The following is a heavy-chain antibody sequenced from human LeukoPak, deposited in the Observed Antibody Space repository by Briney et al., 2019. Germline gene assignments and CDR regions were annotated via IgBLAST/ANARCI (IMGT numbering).Heavy chain of an antibody. CDR3: ARRWYFDY. D-gene: IGHD6-13*01. V-gene: IGHV3-23*01. CDR1: GFTFSNYA. Sequence: GGSLRLSCAASGFTFSNYAMSWVRQAPGKGLEWVSVTSGSGGSTYYGDSVKGRFTISRDNSKNTLYLQMNSLRAEDTAVYYCARRWYFDYWGQGTLVTVSS. J-gene: IGHJ4*02. CDR2: TSGSGGST.